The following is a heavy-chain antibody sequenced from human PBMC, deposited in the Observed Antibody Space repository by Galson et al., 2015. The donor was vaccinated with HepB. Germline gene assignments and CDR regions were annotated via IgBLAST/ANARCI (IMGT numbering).Heavy chain of an antibody. CDR1: GFTFSSYG. CDR3: AKDQRLWRFLEWPTYYFDY. J-gene: IGHJ4*02. Sequence: SLRLSCAASGFTFSSYGMHWVRQAPGKGLEWVAVISYDGSNKYYADSVKGRFTISRDNSKNTLYLQMNSLRAEDTAVYYCAKDQRLWRFLEWPTYYFDYWGQGTLVTVSS. D-gene: IGHD3-3*01. V-gene: IGHV3-30*18. CDR2: ISYDGSNK.